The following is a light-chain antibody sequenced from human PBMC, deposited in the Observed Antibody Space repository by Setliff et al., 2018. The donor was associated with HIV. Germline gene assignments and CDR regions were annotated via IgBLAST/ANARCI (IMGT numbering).Light chain of an antibody. J-gene: IGLJ1*01. CDR2: GTK. CDR3: QSYDNSLSGSNV. V-gene: IGLV1-40*01. Sequence: LTQPPSVSGAPGQRVTISCTGSSSNIGAGYDVHWYQQLPGTAPKLLIYGTKFRPSGVPDRFSGSKSGTSASLAITGLQAEDEADYYCQSYDNSLSGSNVFGTGTKVNRP. CDR1: SSNIGAGYD.